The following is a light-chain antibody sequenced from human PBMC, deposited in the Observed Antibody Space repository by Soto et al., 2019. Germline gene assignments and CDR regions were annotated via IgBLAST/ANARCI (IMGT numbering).Light chain of an antibody. V-gene: IGKV1-33*01. Sequence: DIQMTQSPSSLSASLGDRVTITCRASQDISTYLNWYQQKPGKAPNLLIYTVPNLETGVPSRFSGSGSGTVFTLNISALQPEDIATYYCQQYNRLPYTFGQGTRLEIE. CDR1: QDISTY. CDR3: QQYNRLPYT. J-gene: IGKJ2*01. CDR2: TVP.